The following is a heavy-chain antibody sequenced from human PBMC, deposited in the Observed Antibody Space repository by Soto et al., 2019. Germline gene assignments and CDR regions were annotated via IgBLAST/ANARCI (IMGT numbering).Heavy chain of an antibody. Sequence: ASVKVSCKASGYTFTSYDINWVRQATGQGXEWMGWMNPNSGNTGYAQKFQGRVTMTRNTSISTAYMELSSLRSEDTAVYYCARAISPYYDFWSGYSGGGMDVWGQGTTVTVSS. V-gene: IGHV1-8*01. D-gene: IGHD3-3*01. J-gene: IGHJ6*02. CDR1: GYTFTSYD. CDR3: ARAISPYYDFWSGYSGGGMDV. CDR2: MNPNSGNT.